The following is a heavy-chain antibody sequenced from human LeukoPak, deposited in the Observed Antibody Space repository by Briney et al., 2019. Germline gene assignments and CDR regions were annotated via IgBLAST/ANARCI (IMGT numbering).Heavy chain of an antibody. CDR3: ARGDYGDNVINSLFGS. CDR1: GFTFSRYS. CDR2: ISISSNYI. J-gene: IGHJ4*02. V-gene: IGHV3-21*01. D-gene: IGHD4-17*01. Sequence: GGSLRLSCAASGFTFSRYSMNWVRQAPGKGLEWVSSISISSNYIYYADSVKGRFTISRDNAKSSLYLQMNSLRAEETAVYYCARGDYGDNVINSLFGSWGQGVLVTVSS.